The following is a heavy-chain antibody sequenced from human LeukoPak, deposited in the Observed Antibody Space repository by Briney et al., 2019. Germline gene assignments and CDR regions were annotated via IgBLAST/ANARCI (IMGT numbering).Heavy chain of an antibody. J-gene: IGHJ5*02. V-gene: IGHV4-34*01. CDR1: GESFSGDY. Sequence: KTSETLSLTCGVYGESFSGDYWSWIRRPPGKGLEWIGEINQSGSTNYIPSLKSRVTIPVDTSKNQFSLKLISVTAADTAVYYCARGRWLQYETWGQGTLVTVSS. CDR2: INQSGST. D-gene: IGHD5-24*01. CDR3: ARGRWLQYET.